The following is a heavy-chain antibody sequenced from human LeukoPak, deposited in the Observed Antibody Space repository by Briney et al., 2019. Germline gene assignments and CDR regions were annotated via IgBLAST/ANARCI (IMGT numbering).Heavy chain of an antibody. CDR1: GGSISSGGYY. D-gene: IGHD3-22*01. CDR2: IYYSGST. Sequence: PSETLSLTCTVSGGSISSGGYYWSWIRQHPGKGLEWIGYIYYSGSTYYNPSLKSRVTISVDTSKNQFSLKLSSVTAADTAVYYCARGRAGYYYDSSGYYEAFDYWGQGTLVTVSS. V-gene: IGHV4-31*03. CDR3: ARGRAGYYYDSSGYYEAFDY. J-gene: IGHJ4*02.